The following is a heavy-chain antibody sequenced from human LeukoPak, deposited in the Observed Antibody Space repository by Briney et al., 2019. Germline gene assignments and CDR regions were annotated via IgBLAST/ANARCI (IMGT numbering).Heavy chain of an antibody. V-gene: IGHV4-59*12. Sequence: SETLSLTCTVSGGSISSYYWSWIRQPPGKGLEWIGYIYYSGSANYNPSLKSRVTISVDTSKNQFSLKLTSVTAADTAVYYCARDRGTMIVVPFDPWGQGTLVTVSS. D-gene: IGHD3-22*01. CDR2: IYYSGSA. CDR1: GGSISSYY. CDR3: ARDRGTMIVVPFDP. J-gene: IGHJ5*02.